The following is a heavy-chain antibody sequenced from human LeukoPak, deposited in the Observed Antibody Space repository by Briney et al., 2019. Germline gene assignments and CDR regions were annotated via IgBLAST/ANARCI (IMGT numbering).Heavy chain of an antibody. CDR1: GYTFTSYG. D-gene: IGHD6-19*01. CDR3: ASCTGYSSGWYGESGYYYYYMDV. CDR2: ISSYNGNT. V-gene: IGHV1-18*01. Sequence: ASVKVSCKASGYTFTSYGISWVRQAPGQGREGMEWISSYNGNTNYAQKLQGRVTMTTDTSTSTAYMELRSLRSDDTAVYYCASCTGYSSGWYGESGYYYYYMDVWGKGTTVTVSS. J-gene: IGHJ6*03.